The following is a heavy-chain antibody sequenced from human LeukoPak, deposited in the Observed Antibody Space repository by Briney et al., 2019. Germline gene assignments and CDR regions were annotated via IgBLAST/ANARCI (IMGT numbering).Heavy chain of an antibody. Sequence: GGSLRLSCAASGFIFSDYYMSWIRQAPGKGLEWVSYISSSGSTIYYADSVKGRFTISRDNAKDSLYLQMSSLRAEDTAVYYCARDPGSGYEEHFDYWGQGTLVTVSS. D-gene: IGHD5-12*01. CDR3: ARDPGSGYEEHFDY. V-gene: IGHV3-11*01. CDR1: GFIFSDYY. CDR2: ISSSGSTI. J-gene: IGHJ4*02.